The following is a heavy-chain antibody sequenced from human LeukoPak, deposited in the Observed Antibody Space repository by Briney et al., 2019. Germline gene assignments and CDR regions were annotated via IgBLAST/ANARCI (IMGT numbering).Heavy chain of an antibody. D-gene: IGHD3-22*01. CDR1: GFTFDDYA. CDR2: ISWNSGSI. Sequence: GGSLRLSCAASGFTFDDYAMHWVRQAPGKGLEWVSGISWNSGSIGYADSVKGRFTISRDNAKNSLYLQMNSLRAEDTALYYCAKDSSGHYEHFDYWGQGTLVTVSS. CDR3: AKDSSGHYEHFDY. J-gene: IGHJ4*02. V-gene: IGHV3-9*01.